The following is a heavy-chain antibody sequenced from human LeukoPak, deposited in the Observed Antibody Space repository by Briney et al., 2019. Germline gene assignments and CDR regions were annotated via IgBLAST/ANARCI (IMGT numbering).Heavy chain of an antibody. CDR1: GYIFTSYG. V-gene: IGHV1-18*01. Sequence: ASVKVSCKASGYIFTSYGISWVRQAPGQGLEWMGWISAYNGNTNYAQKFQDRVTISADKSTTTVYMALSSLRYEDTAVYYCARESVAGGFEYWGQGTLVTVSS. D-gene: IGHD6-19*01. CDR2: ISAYNGNT. J-gene: IGHJ4*02. CDR3: ARESVAGGFEY.